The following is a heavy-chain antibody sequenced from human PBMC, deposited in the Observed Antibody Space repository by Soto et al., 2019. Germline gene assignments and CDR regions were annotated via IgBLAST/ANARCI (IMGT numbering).Heavy chain of an antibody. Sequence: ASVKVYCKASVGTFSNYVVNWVRQAPGQVLEWMGRIIPISFSANYAQKFQGRGTITADKSTSTSYMELSSLRSEDTAVYYCARDMTRTVVPYFDFWGQGTLVTVSS. D-gene: IGHD1-7*01. V-gene: IGHV1-69*06. J-gene: IGHJ4*02. CDR3: ARDMTRTVVPYFDF. CDR1: VGTFSNYV. CDR2: IIPISFSA.